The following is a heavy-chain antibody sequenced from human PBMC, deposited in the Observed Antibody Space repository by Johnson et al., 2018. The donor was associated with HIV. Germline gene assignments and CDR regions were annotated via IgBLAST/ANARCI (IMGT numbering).Heavy chain of an antibody. CDR1: GFTFSSYA. CDR3: ARDGRYCSGGSCPDAFDI. J-gene: IGHJ3*02. Sequence: QVQLVESGGGVVQPGRSLRLSCAASGFTFSSYAMHWVRQAQGKGLEWVAVISYDGSNEYFADSVKGRFTISRDNFKNTLYLQMNSLRAEDTAVYYCARDGRYCSGGSCPDAFDIWGQGTMVTVSS. V-gene: IGHV3-30-3*01. D-gene: IGHD2-15*01. CDR2: ISYDGSNE.